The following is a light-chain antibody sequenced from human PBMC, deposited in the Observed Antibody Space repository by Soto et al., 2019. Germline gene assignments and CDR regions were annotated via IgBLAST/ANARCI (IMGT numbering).Light chain of an antibody. CDR3: QSYDSSLSGYV. Sequence: QSVLTQPPSVSGAPGQRVTISCTGSSSNIGAGYDVQWYQQLPGTAPKLLIYGNSNRPSGVPDRFSGSKSGTSASLAITGLQAEDEADYYCQSYDSSLSGYVFGTGTSSPS. CDR2: GNS. J-gene: IGLJ1*01. V-gene: IGLV1-40*01. CDR1: SSNIGAGYD.